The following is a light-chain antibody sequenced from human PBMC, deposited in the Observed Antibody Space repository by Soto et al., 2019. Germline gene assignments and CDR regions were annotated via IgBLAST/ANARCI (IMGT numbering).Light chain of an antibody. J-gene: IGLJ1*01. CDR1: SGHSSYI. Sequence: QAVVTQSSSASASLGSSVKLTCTLSSGHSSYIIAWHQQQPGKAPRYLMKLEGSGSYNKGSGVPDRFSGSSSGADRYLTISNLQFEDEADYYCETWDSNKGVFGTGTKLTVL. CDR2: LEGSGSY. V-gene: IGLV4-60*02. CDR3: ETWDSNKGV.